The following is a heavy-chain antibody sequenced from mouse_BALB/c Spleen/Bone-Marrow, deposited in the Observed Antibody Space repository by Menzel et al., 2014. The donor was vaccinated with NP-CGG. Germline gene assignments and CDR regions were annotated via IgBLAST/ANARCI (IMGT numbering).Heavy chain of an antibody. V-gene: IGHV5-17*02. CDR3: ARGYYYGSSRYWYFDV. D-gene: IGHD1-1*01. J-gene: IGHJ1*01. CDR1: GFTFSSFG. Sequence: EVMLVESGGGLVQPGGSRKLSCVASGFTFSSFGMHWVRQAPEKGLEWVAYISSGSSSTYYADTLKGRFTISRDNPKNPLFLQMASVRSEDTGMYCCARGYYYGSSRYWYFDVWGAGTTVTVSS. CDR2: ISSGSSST.